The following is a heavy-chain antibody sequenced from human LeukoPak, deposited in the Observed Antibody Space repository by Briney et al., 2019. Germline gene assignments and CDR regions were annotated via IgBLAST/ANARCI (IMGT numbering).Heavy chain of an antibody. CDR1: GGSISSYY. J-gene: IGHJ4*02. CDR2: IYYSGTT. CDR3: ARVRIGSGRAFDY. V-gene: IGHV4-59*01. Sequence: SETLSLTCTVSGGSISSYYWSWIRQPPGKGLEWIGCIYYSGTTNYNPSLKSRVSISVDTSKNQFSLKLNSMTAADTAVYYCARVRIGSGRAFDYWGQGSLVTVSS. D-gene: IGHD2-15*01.